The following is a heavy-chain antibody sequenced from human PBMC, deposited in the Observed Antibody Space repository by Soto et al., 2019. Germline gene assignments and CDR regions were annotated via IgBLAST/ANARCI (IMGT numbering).Heavy chain of an antibody. V-gene: IGHV2-26*01. CDR3: ARIHLAVAVSPWFYP. D-gene: IGHD6-19*01. J-gene: IGHJ5*02. CDR2: IDSSGEK. CDR1: GLSITDSEMG. Sequence: QVTLKESGPVLVKPTETLTLRCTVSGLSITDSEMGVSWIRQPPGQPLEWLAHIDSSGEKSYRTFLKSRLAISKDTSKSQIVLTMTSMDPAATATYYSARIHLAVAVSPWFYPWCQGIPVTVSS.